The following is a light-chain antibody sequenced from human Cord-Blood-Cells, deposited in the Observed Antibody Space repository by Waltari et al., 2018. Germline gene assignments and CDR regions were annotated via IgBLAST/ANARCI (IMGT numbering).Light chain of an antibody. CDR3: QSYDSSHVV. J-gene: IGLJ2*01. CDR2: GNI. V-gene: IGLV1-40*01. CDR1: SSNIGAGYD. Sequence: QSVLTQPPSVSGAPGQRVTISCTGSSSNIGAGYDVHWYQQLPGTAPKLLIYGNIKRPSGVRDRFAGSKSGTSASLAITGLQAEDEAEYYCQSYDSSHVVFGGGTKLTVL.